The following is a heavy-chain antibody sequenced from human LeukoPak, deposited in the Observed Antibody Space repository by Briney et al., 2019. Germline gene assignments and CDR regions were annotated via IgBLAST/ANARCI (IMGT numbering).Heavy chain of an antibody. CDR1: GGSISGDY. D-gene: IGHD4-17*01. CDR2: IHYTGSS. Sequence: SETLSLTCTVSGGSISGDYWSWLRQPPGKGLEWIGYIHYTGSSNYNPSLKSRVTMSVDTSKNQLSLTLGSVTAADTAVYHCARGTETTGYFDFWGQGTLVTVSS. CDR3: ARGTETTGYFDF. V-gene: IGHV4-59*01. J-gene: IGHJ4*02.